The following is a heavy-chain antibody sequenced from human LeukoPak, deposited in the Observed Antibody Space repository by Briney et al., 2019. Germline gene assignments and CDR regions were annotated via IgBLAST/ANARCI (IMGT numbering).Heavy chain of an antibody. CDR2: IYYSGST. V-gene: IGHV4-39*01. CDR3: ARPEWELLILNY. D-gene: IGHD1-26*01. Sequence: SETLSLTCTVSGGSISSSSYYWGWIRQPPGKGLEWIGSIYYSGSTYYDPSLKSRVTISVDTSKNQFSLKLSSVTAADTAVYYCARPEWELLILNYWGQGTLVTVSS. CDR1: GGSISSSSYY. J-gene: IGHJ4*02.